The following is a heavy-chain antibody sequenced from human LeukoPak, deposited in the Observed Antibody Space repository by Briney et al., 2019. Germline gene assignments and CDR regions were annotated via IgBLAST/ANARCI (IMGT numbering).Heavy chain of an antibody. V-gene: IGHV3-23*01. J-gene: IGHJ4*02. CDR1: GFTFSSYA. D-gene: IGHD6-13*01. Sequence: SGGSLRLSCAASGFTFSSYAMSWVRQAPGKGLEWVSAISASGGSTYYADSVKGRFTISRDNSKNTLYLQMNSLRVEDTAVYYCAKDRSDSSTWYVGDYWGQGTLVTVSS. CDR3: AKDRSDSSTWYVGDY. CDR2: ISASGGST.